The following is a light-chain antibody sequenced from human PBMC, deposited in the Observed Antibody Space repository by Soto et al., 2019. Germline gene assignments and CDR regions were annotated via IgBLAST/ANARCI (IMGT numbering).Light chain of an antibody. Sequence: QSALTQPASVSGSPGQSIAISCTGTSSDVGAYNYVSWYQQHPGKAPKLIIHNANERPSGVSNRFSGSKIGNTASLTISGLQAEDEANYYCSSFTTTSTEVFGGGTKLTVL. CDR2: NAN. CDR3: SSFTTTSTEV. J-gene: IGLJ3*02. V-gene: IGLV2-14*01. CDR1: SSDVGAYNY.